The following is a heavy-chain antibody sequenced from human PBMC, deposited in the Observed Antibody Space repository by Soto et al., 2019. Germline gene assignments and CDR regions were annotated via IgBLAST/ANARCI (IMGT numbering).Heavy chain of an antibody. CDR3: GLASKWELLGYFSGMDV. D-gene: IGHD1-26*01. CDR2: VIPLFNTP. Sequence: QVQLVQSGAEVKKPGSSAKVSCKASGGTFNTFAFTWVRQAPGQGFEWMGGVIPLFNTPDYAKKFQGRVTITADEATSTVYLELSGLSSDDTAVYFCGLASKWELLGYFSGMDVWGQGTKVIVSS. J-gene: IGHJ6*02. CDR1: GGTFNTFA. V-gene: IGHV1-69*01.